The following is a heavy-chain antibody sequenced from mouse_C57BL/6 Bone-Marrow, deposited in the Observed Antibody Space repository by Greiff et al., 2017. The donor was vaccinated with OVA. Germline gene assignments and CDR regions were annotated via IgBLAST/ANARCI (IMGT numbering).Heavy chain of an antibody. CDR1: GFTFSSYA. CDR3: ARIDYDGYYFDD. CDR2: ISDGGSYT. D-gene: IGHD2-4*01. Sequence: DVMLVESGGGLVKPGGSLKLSCAASGFTFSSYAMSWVRQTPEKRLEWVATISDGGSYTYYPDNVKGRVTISRDNAKNNLYLQMSHLKSEDTAMYYCARIDYDGYYFDDWGQGTTLTVSS. V-gene: IGHV5-4*03. J-gene: IGHJ2*01.